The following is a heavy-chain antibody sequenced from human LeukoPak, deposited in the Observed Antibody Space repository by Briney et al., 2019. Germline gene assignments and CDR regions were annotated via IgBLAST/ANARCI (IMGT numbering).Heavy chain of an antibody. CDR3: ATEGKMVRGLYTDY. D-gene: IGHD3-10*01. CDR2: FDPEDGET. J-gene: IGHJ4*02. Sequence: ASVKVSCKVSEYTLTELSMHWVRQAPGKGLEWMGRFDPEDGETIYAQKFQGRVTMTADTSADTAYMELSSLRSEDTAVYYCATEGKMVRGLYTDYWGQGTLVTVSS. V-gene: IGHV1-24*01. CDR1: EYTLTELS.